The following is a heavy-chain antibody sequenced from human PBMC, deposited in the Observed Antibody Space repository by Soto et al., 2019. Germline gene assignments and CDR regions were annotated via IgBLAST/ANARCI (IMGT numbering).Heavy chain of an antibody. CDR1: GGSIRNGDYF. Sequence: SETLSLTCTVSGGSIRNGDYFWGWIRQPPGKGLEWIGYVYYSGTTYSHPSLNSRVSISVDTSENQFSLRLTSVTAADTAVYYCVTVNLVGAAYYFDYWGPGTLVTVSS. J-gene: IGHJ4*02. D-gene: IGHD1-26*01. CDR2: VYYSGTT. CDR3: VTVNLVGAAYYFDY. V-gene: IGHV4-30-4*01.